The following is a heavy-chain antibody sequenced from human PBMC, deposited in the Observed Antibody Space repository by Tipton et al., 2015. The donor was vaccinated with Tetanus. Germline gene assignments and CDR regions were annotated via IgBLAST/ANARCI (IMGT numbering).Heavy chain of an antibody. J-gene: IGHJ3*02. Sequence: GSLRLSCAASGFTFKSYTMNWVRQAPGNGLEWVAAISGSRLTPYYADSVKGRFTISRDNSKNTMSLQMNSLRVEDTAVYYCAGPALLSTYGLDIWGQGTMVTVSS. CDR2: ISGSRLTP. CDR3: AGPALLSTYGLDI. V-gene: IGHV3-23*01. D-gene: IGHD2-8*01. CDR1: GFTFKSYT.